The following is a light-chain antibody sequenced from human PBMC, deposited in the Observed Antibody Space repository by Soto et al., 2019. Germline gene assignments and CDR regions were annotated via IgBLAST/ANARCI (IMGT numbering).Light chain of an antibody. Sequence: QSVLTQPPSVSGAPGQTVTISCTGSNSNVGGGYDVHWYQQLPGSAPKLLIYANNNRPSGVPDRFSGSKSGTSASLAITGLQAEDEADYYCQSYDPPLNVVFGGGTKVTVL. CDR1: NSNVGGGYD. J-gene: IGLJ2*01. V-gene: IGLV1-40*01. CDR3: QSYDPPLNVV. CDR2: ANN.